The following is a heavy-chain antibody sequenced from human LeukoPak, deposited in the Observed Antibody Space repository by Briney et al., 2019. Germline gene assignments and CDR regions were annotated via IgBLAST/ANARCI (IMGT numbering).Heavy chain of an antibody. CDR2: IYPGDSDT. J-gene: IGHJ5*02. CDR3: ARQGGYCSSTSCIDP. D-gene: IGHD2-2*01. Sequence: GESLKISFKGSGYRFTSYWIGWGRPMPGKGLEWVGIIYPGDSDTRYSPSFQGQVTISADKSISTAYLQWSSLKASDTAMYYCARQGGYCSSTSCIDPWGQGTLVTVSS. V-gene: IGHV5-51*01. CDR1: GYRFTSYW.